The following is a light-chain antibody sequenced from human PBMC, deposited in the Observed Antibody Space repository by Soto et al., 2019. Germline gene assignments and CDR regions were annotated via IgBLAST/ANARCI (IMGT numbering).Light chain of an antibody. V-gene: IGLV2-14*01. CDR2: EVS. CDR3: LSYTSANTRV. Sequence: QSALTQPASVSGSPGQSVTISCTGTSSDVGGYDYVSWYQQYPGKAPKLMIYEVSNRHSGVSYRFSGSKSGNTASLTISGLQAQDEADYYCLSYTSANTRVFGGGTKVTVL. J-gene: IGLJ3*02. CDR1: SSDVGGYDY.